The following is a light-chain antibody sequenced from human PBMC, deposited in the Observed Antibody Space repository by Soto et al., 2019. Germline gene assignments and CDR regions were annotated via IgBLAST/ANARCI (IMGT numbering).Light chain of an antibody. J-gene: IGKJ1*01. CDR3: QQYYTNSWS. CDR2: KAS. Sequence: DIQMTQSPSTLSGSVGDRVTITCRASQTISSWLAWYQQKPGKAPKLLIYKASTLESGVPSRFSGSGSGTDFTLIISSLQSEDVAVYYCQQYYTNSWSFGQGTKVDIK. CDR1: QTISSW. V-gene: IGKV1-5*03.